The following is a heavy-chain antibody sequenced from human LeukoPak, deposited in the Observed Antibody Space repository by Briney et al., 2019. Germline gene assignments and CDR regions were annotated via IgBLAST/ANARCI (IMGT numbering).Heavy chain of an antibody. V-gene: IGHV3-49*04. CDR3: TREEYQQYYYGMDV. D-gene: IGHD2-2*01. CDR2: IRSKAYGGTT. Sequence: GRSLRLSCTASGFTFGDYAMSWVRQAPGKGLEWVGFIRSKAYGGTTENAASVKGRSTISRDDSKSIAYLQMNSLKTEDTAVYYCTREEYQQYYYGMDVWGQGTTVTVSS. CDR1: GFTFGDYA. J-gene: IGHJ6*02.